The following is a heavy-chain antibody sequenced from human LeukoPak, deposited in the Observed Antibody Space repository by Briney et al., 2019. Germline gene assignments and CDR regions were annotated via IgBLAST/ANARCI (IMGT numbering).Heavy chain of an antibody. CDR3: ARDHRTVRGVISYYNYGMDV. CDR2: ISGSSRFI. Sequence: PGGSLRLSCAASGFTFSDYNTNWVRQGPGKGLEWVSSISGSSRFIYFADSVKGRFTVSRDNAKSSLYLQLSSLRAEDTAVYYCARDHRTVRGVISYYNYGMDVWGQGTTVTVSS. V-gene: IGHV3-21*01. J-gene: IGHJ6*02. CDR1: GFTFSDYN. D-gene: IGHD3-10*01.